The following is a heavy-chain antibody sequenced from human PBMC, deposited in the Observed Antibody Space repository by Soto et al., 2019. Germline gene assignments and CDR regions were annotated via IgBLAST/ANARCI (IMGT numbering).Heavy chain of an antibody. V-gene: IGHV3-21*01. CDR3: ARDNYDILTGYYYYFDY. D-gene: IGHD3-9*01. CDR2: ISSSRSYI. CDR1: GFTFSSYS. Sequence: GGSLRLSCAASGFTFSSYSMNWVRRAPGKGLEWVSSISSSRSYIYYTDSVKGRFTISRDNAKNSLYLQMNSLRAEDTAVYYCARDNYDILTGYYYYFDYWGQGTLVTVSS. J-gene: IGHJ4*02.